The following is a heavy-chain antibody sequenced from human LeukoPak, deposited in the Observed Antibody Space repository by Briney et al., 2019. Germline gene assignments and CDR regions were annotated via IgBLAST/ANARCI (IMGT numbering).Heavy chain of an antibody. V-gene: IGHV3-66*02. CDR3: TRGGLGDYDFWSGYF. Sequence: SGGSLRLSCAASGFTVSSNYMSWVRQAPGKGLEWASVIYSGGNTNYADSVKGRFTISRDNSKNALYLQMNSLRSEDTAVYYCTRGGLGDYDFWSGYFWGQGTLVTVSS. CDR1: GFTVSSNY. J-gene: IGHJ4*02. D-gene: IGHD3-3*01. CDR2: IYSGGNT.